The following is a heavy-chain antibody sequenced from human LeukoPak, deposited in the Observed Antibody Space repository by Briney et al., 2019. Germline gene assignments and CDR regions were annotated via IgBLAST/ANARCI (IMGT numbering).Heavy chain of an antibody. Sequence: GGSLRLSCAASGFTFSHFWMSWVRQAPGKGLEWVAYIKKTGSETYYVDSVKGRFTITRDNTRNSLFLQMYSLRAEDTAVYYCARDTYYDFWSGYYQAQYYFDYWGQGTLVTVSS. CDR2: IKKTGSET. CDR3: ARDTYYDFWSGYYQAQYYFDY. CDR1: GFTFSHFW. V-gene: IGHV3-7*01. J-gene: IGHJ4*02. D-gene: IGHD3-3*01.